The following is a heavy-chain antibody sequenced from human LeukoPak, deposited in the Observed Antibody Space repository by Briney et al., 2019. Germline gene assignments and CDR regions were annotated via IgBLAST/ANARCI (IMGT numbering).Heavy chain of an antibody. Sequence: GGSLRLSCAASGFTFSRNDMIWARQVPGKGLEWVASISGDGDSTYYADSVKGRFTISRDNSRNTLFLQMNSLRAEDTAVYYCATVPRSGYYYFDYWGQGTLVTVSS. J-gene: IGHJ4*02. CDR2: ISGDGDST. V-gene: IGHV3-23*01. D-gene: IGHD5-12*01. CDR1: GFTFSRND. CDR3: ATVPRSGYYYFDY.